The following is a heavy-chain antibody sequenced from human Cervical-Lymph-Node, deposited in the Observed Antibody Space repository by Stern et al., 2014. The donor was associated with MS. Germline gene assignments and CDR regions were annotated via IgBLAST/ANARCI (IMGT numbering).Heavy chain of an antibody. CDR3: AGDTSSPERSDW. V-gene: IGHV3-53*01. Sequence: EVHLVESGGGVIQPGGSLRLSCTASGFTVSRDYMTWVRQAPGKGLEWVSLITNVGSTFYTDSVKGRFTISRDDSKNTVYLHMTSLRAEDTAMYYCAGDTSSPERSDWWGQGTLVTVSS. CDR2: ITNVGST. J-gene: IGHJ4*02. CDR1: GFTVSRDY. D-gene: IGHD1-1*01.